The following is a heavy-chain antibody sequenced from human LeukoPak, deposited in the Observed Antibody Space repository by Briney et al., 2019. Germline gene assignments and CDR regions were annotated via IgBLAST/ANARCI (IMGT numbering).Heavy chain of an antibody. Sequence: KPSETLSLTCTVSGGSISSYYWSWIRQPPGKGLEWIGEINHSGSTNYNPSLKSRVTISVDTSKNQFSLKLSSVTAADTAVYYCARGKFLGVVPNFHPYYFDYWGQGTLVTVSS. CDR1: GGSISSYY. CDR2: INHSGST. CDR3: ARGKFLGVVPNFHPYYFDY. V-gene: IGHV4-34*01. J-gene: IGHJ4*02. D-gene: IGHD3-3*01.